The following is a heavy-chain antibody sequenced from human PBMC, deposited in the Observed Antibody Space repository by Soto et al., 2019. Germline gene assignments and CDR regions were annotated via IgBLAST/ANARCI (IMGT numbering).Heavy chain of an antibody. Sequence: GQSLKISCKGSRYSLTSYRIGWVRQMPGKDLEWMTIIYPGDSDTRYSPSFQGQVTISADKSISTAYLQWSSLKASDTAMYYCARTGRYCSSASCFPDYYYCMEVWGRGTT. CDR1: RYSLTSYR. J-gene: IGHJ6*01. V-gene: IGHV5-51*01. D-gene: IGHD2-2*01. CDR3: ARTGRYCSSASCFPDYYYCMEV. CDR2: IYPGDSDT.